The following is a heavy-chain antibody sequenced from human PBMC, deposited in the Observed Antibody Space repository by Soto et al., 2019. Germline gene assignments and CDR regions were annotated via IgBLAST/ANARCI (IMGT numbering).Heavy chain of an antibody. CDR3: ATDKVAFDM. V-gene: IGHV1-2*02. CDR1: GYIFTGYY. J-gene: IGHJ3*02. CDR2: INTKTGGT. Sequence: SVKVSCKASGYIFTGYYIQWVRQAPGQGLEWMGWINTKTGGTKYAQKFQGRVTMTRDTSINTAYMEVSGLRSDDTAVYYCATDKVAFDMWGQGTMVTVSS. D-gene: IGHD3-9*01.